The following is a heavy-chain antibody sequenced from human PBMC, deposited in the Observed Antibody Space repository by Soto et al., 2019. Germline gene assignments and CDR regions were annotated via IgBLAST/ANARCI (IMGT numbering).Heavy chain of an antibody. Sequence: QVQLQESGPGLVKPSETLSLTCTVSGGSINNHYWSWIRQPPGKGLEWIGYIYYTRSTHYNPSLKSRLTIAVDTSKNQFSLTLTSLTAADTAIYYCARSNSYSEYWGQGTLVTVSS. CDR1: GGSINNHY. CDR3: ARSNSYSEY. D-gene: IGHD7-27*01. V-gene: IGHV4-59*11. CDR2: IYYTRST. J-gene: IGHJ4*02.